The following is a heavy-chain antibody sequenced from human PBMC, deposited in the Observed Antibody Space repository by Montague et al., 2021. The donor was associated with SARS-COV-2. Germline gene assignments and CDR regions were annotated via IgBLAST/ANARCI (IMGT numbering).Heavy chain of an antibody. D-gene: IGHD6-13*01. CDR2: ISYSGST. Sequence: SETLSLTCTVSGDSISSGGYFWGWIRQPPGKGLEWIGTISYSGSTYHNPSLHSRVAISVDTSKKRFSLRLTSVTAADTAVYFCARDHYHSSWFKYWGPGTLVTVSS. CDR1: GDSISSGGYF. CDR3: ARDHYHSSWFKY. V-gene: IGHV4-39*07. J-gene: IGHJ4*02.